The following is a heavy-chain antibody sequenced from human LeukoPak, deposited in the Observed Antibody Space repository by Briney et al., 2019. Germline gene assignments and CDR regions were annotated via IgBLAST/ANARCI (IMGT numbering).Heavy chain of an antibody. Sequence: GGSLRLSCAASGFTLSSYWMSWVRQAPGKGLEWVANIRQDGSDKNYVDSVKGRFTISRDDAKNSLFLQMNSLRVEDTAVYYCARDHQTDYWGQGILVTVSS. CDR3: ARDHQTDY. V-gene: IGHV3-7*05. CDR1: GFTLSSYW. CDR2: IRQDGSDK. J-gene: IGHJ4*02.